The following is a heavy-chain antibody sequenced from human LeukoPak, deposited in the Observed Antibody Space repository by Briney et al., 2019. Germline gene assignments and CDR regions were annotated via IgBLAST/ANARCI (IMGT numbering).Heavy chain of an antibody. D-gene: IGHD6-25*01. Sequence: ASVKVSCKASGYTFTGYYMHWVRQAPGQGLEWMGWINPNSGGTNYVQKFQGRVTMTRDTSISTAYMELSRLRSDDTAVYYCARGYPYSSGGYYYYYMDAWGKGTTVTVSS. CDR2: INPNSGGT. V-gene: IGHV1-2*02. CDR1: GYTFTGYY. CDR3: ARGYPYSSGGYYYYYMDA. J-gene: IGHJ6*03.